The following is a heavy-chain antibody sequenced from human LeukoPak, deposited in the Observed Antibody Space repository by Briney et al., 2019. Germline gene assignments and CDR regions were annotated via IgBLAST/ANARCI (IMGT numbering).Heavy chain of an antibody. Sequence: GGSLRLSCAASGFTFSDYSVNWVRQAPGQRLEWVSSISSSSSYIYYADSVKDRFTISRDNAKNSLYLQMNSLRAEDTAVYYCARVGYCSGGSCYYYYYGMDVWGQGTTVTVSS. V-gene: IGHV3-21*01. CDR2: ISSSSSYI. CDR1: GFTFSDYS. J-gene: IGHJ6*02. D-gene: IGHD2-15*01. CDR3: ARVGYCSGGSCYYYYYGMDV.